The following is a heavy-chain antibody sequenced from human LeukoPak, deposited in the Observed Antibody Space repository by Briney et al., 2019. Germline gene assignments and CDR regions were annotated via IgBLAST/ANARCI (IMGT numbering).Heavy chain of an antibody. Sequence: GGSLRLSGLASGFTFNNYGMHWVRKAPGKGLEGVAVIWNDGSNKYYADSVKGRFTISRDNSKNTLYLQMNSLRAEDTAVYYCARSPDIVVVPAATYYFDYWGQGTLVTVSS. CDR2: IWNDGSNK. D-gene: IGHD2-2*01. CDR3: ARSPDIVVVPAATYYFDY. J-gene: IGHJ4*02. V-gene: IGHV3-33*01. CDR1: GFTFNNYG.